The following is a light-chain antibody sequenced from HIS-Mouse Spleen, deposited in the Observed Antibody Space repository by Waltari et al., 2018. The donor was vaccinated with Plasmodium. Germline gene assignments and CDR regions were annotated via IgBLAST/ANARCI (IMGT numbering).Light chain of an antibody. CDR2: GAS. Sequence: EIVLTQSPGTLSFSPGKRAPLSSRASQSVSSSYLAWYKQKPGQAPRLLIYGASSRATGIPDRFSGSGSGTDFTLTISRLEPEDFAVYYCQQYGSSPPYTFGQGTKLEIK. J-gene: IGKJ2*01. CDR1: QSVSSSY. V-gene: IGKV3-20*01. CDR3: QQYGSSPPYT.